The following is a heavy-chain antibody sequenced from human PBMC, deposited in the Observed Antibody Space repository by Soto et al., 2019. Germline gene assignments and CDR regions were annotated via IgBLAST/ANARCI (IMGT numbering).Heavy chain of an antibody. CDR1: GGSFSGYY. J-gene: IGHJ6*02. CDR3: ARGTGYYDSSGYGEILPSYGMDV. V-gene: IGHV4-34*01. D-gene: IGHD3-22*01. CDR2: INHSGST. Sequence: SETLSLTCAVYGGSFSGYYWSWIRQPPGKGLEWIGEINHSGSTNYNPSLKSRVTISVDMSKNQFSLKLSSVTAADTAVYYCARGTGYYDSSGYGEILPSYGMDVWGQGTTVTVSS.